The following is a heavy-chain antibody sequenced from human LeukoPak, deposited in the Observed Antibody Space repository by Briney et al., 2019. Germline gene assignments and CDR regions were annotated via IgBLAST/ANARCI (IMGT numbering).Heavy chain of an antibody. J-gene: IGHJ4*02. CDR1: GDSITRGYY. D-gene: IGHD3-22*01. CDR3: ARVPLDDSGAYLDLDY. CDR2: IYHSGNT. Sequence: SETLSLTCTVSGDSITRGYYWGWIRQSPGKGLEWIGSIYHSGNTYYNLSLKSRVSISVDTSKNQFSLNLRSVTAADTAVYYCARVPLDDSGAYLDLDYWGQGTLVTVSS. V-gene: IGHV4-38-2*02.